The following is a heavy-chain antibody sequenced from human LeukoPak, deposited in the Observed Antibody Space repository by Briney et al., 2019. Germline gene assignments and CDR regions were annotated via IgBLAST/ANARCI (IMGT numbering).Heavy chain of an antibody. J-gene: IGHJ4*02. CDR2: ISYDGSNK. V-gene: IGHV3-30*18. CDR3: AKRLFDY. Sequence: GGSLRLSCAASGFTFSSYGMHWVRQAPGKGLEWVAVISYDGSNKYYADSVKGRFTISRDNSKNTLYLQMNSLRAEDTAVYYCAKRLFDYWGQGTLVTVSS. D-gene: IGHD2-21*02. CDR1: GFTFSSYG.